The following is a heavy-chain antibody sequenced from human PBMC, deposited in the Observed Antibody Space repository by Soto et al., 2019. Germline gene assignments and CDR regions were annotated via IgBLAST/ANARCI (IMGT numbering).Heavy chain of an antibody. Sequence: GSLRLSCAASGFTFSGSAMHWVRQASGKGLEWVGRIRSKANSYATAYAASVKGRFTISRDDSKNTAYLQMNSLKTEDTAVYYCTRHGGDGIAAAGRYYYYGMDVWGQGTTVTVSS. J-gene: IGHJ6*02. D-gene: IGHD6-13*01. V-gene: IGHV3-73*01. CDR3: TRHGGDGIAAAGRYYYYGMDV. CDR1: GFTFSGSA. CDR2: IRSKANSYAT.